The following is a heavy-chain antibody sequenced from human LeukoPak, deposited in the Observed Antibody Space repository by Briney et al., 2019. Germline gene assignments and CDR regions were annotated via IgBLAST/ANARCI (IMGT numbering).Heavy chain of an antibody. CDR2: INSDGSST. J-gene: IGHJ3*02. CDR3: ASRDVRANAFDI. CDR1: GFTFSNYW. D-gene: IGHD3-10*02. Sequence: GGSLRLSCAASGFTFSNYWMHWVRQAPGKGLVWVSRINSDGSSTSYADSVKGRFTISRDNAKNTLYLQMNSLRAEDTAVYYCASRDVRANAFDIWGQGTMVTVSS. V-gene: IGHV3-74*01.